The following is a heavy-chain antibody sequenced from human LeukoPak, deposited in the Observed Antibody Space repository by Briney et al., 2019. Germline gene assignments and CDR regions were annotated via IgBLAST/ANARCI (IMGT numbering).Heavy chain of an antibody. CDR3: ATPYKYCSGGTCYYEYFQH. V-gene: IGHV5-51*01. CDR2: IYPGDSDT. CDR1: GYSFTSYW. J-gene: IGHJ1*01. Sequence: GESLKISCKGSGYSFTSYWIGWVRQMPGKGLEWMGIIYPGDSDTRYSPSFQGQVTISADKSISTAYLQWNSLKASDTAIYYCATPYKYCSGGTCYYEYFQHWGQGTLVTVSS. D-gene: IGHD2-15*01.